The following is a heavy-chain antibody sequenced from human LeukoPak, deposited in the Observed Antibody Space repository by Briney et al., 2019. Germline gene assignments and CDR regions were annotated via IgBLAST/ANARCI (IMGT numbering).Heavy chain of an antibody. CDR2: ISGSGGST. D-gene: IGHD3-22*01. Sequence: GGSLRLSCAASGFTFSSNAMSWVRQAPGKGLEWVSAISGSGGSTYYADSVKGRFTISRDNSKNTLYLQMNSLRAEDTAVYYCAPHPYYDSSGYGPLDYWGQGTLVTVSS. V-gene: IGHV3-23*01. CDR1: GFTFSSNA. CDR3: APHPYYDSSGYGPLDY. J-gene: IGHJ4*02.